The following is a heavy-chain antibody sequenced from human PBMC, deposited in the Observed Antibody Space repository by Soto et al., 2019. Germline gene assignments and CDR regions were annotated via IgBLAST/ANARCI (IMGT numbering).Heavy chain of an antibody. D-gene: IGHD4-17*01. CDR3: AHFTVTTANAN. CDR2: IYWDDDK. CDR1: GFSLSTSGVG. Sequence: QITLKESGPTLVKPTQTLTLTCTFSGFSLSTSGVGVGWIRQPPGKALEWLALIYWDDDKRYSPSLKSKLTIAKDTYKDQVVLTMPTIDPVDTATYSCAHFTVTTANANWGQGTLITVSS. J-gene: IGHJ4*02. V-gene: IGHV2-5*02.